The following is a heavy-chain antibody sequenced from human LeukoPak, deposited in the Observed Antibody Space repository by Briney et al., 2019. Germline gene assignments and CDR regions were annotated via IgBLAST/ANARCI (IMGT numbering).Heavy chain of an antibody. D-gene: IGHD3-16*01. V-gene: IGHV3-48*02. CDR3: ARYFGDPQGMDV. CDR1: GFTFSTYN. J-gene: IGHJ6*02. CDR2: INGSSSII. Sequence: GGSLRLSCAASGFTFSTYNMNWVRQAPGKGLEWVSHINGSSSIIYYADSVKGRSTISRDNAKSSLYLQMNSLRDEDTAVYYCARYFGDPQGMDVWGQGTTVTVSS.